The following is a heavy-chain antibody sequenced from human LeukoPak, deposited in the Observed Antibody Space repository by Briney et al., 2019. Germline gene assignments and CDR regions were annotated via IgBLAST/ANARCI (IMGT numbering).Heavy chain of an antibody. CDR2: INPNSGGT. J-gene: IGHJ4*02. D-gene: IGHD6-13*01. V-gene: IGHV1-2*04. Sequence: ASVKVSCKASGYTFTSYAMNWVRQAPGQGLEWMGWINPNSGGTNYAQKFQGWVTMTRDTSISTAYMELSRLRSDDTAVYYCARANHLLPSKQQPSVGFDYWGQGTLVTVSS. CDR3: ARANHLLPSKQQPSVGFDY. CDR1: GYTFTSYA.